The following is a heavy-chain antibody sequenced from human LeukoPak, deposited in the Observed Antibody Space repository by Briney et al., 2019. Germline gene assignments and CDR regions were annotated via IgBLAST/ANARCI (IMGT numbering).Heavy chain of an antibody. CDR1: GGSFSGYY. CDR2: ISHSGFT. D-gene: IGHD4-17*01. V-gene: IGHV4-34*01. CDR3: ARPSDYGDDY. Sequence: SETLSLTCAVYGGSFSGYYWSWIRQPPGKGLEWIGDISHSGFTNYNPSLKSRVTIPVDTSTNQFSLKLNSVTAADTAVYYCARPSDYGDDYWGQGTLVTVSS. J-gene: IGHJ4*02.